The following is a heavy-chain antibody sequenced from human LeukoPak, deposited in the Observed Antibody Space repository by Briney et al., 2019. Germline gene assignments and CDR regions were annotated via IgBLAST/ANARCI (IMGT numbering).Heavy chain of an antibody. V-gene: IGHV4-39*01. D-gene: IGHD3-10*01. CDR1: GGSISSNGYY. Sequence: PSETLSLTCTVSGGSISSNGYYWGWIRQPPGKGLEWIGSIYYSGTTYDNPSLKSRVTISADTSKNRFSLKLSSVTAADTAVYYCARQRYYESGSNYNPSYGMDVWGQGTTVTVSS. CDR3: ARQRYYESGSNYNPSYGMDV. CDR2: IYYSGTT. J-gene: IGHJ6*01.